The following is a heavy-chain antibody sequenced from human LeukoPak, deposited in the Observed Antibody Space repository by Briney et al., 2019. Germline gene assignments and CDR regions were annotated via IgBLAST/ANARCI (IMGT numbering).Heavy chain of an antibody. D-gene: IGHD3-22*01. Sequence: GASVKVSCKASGGTFSSYAIGWVRQAPGQGLEWMGRIIPILGIANYAQKFQGRVTITADKSTSTAYMELSSLRSEDTAVYYCARGVHPDYYDSSGYYYDFDYWGQGTLVTVSS. CDR1: GGTFSSYA. CDR3: ARGVHPDYYDSSGYYYDFDY. J-gene: IGHJ4*02. CDR2: IIPILGIA. V-gene: IGHV1-69*04.